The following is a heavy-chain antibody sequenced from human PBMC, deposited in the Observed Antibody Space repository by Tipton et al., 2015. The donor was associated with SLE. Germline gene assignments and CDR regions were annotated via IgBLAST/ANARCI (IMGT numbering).Heavy chain of an antibody. CDR3: ARHSRNTWDFDY. D-gene: IGHD2-2*02. Sequence: QLVQSGAEVRKPGESLQISCKASGYSFTTYWIAWVRQMPGKGLEWMGIIYPGDSDTRYSPSFQGQVTISADKSISTAYLQWSSLKASDTAMYYCARHSRNTWDFDYWGQGTLVTVSS. J-gene: IGHJ4*02. CDR1: GYSFTTYW. CDR2: IYPGDSDT. V-gene: IGHV5-51*01.